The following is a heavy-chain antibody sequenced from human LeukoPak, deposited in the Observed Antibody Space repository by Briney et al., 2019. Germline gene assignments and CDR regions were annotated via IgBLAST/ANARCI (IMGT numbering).Heavy chain of an antibody. CDR3: ARGEKYYDILTGQTFDY. D-gene: IGHD3-9*01. CDR1: GGTFSSYA. CDR2: IIPIFGTA. J-gene: IGHJ4*02. V-gene: IGHV1-69*06. Sequence: SVKVSCKASGGTFSSYAISWVRQAPGQGLEWMGGIIPIFGTANYAQKFQGRVTITADKSTSTAYMELRSLRSDDTAVYYCARGEKYYDILTGQTFDYWGQGTLVTVSS.